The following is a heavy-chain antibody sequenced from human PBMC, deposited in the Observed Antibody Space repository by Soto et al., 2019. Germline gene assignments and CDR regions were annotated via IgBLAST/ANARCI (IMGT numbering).Heavy chain of an antibody. CDR2: TYYRSEWYY. CDR1: GDSVSTNSAA. CDR3: ARDQVRNYDY. V-gene: IGHV6-1*01. D-gene: IGHD3-10*01. J-gene: IGHJ4*02. Sequence: SQTLSLTCAISGDSVSTNSAAWNWIRQSPSRGLEWLGRTYYRSEWYYDYAASVKSRIIINPDTSKNQFSLQLSSVTPEDTAVYYCARDQVRNYDYWGQGALVTVSS.